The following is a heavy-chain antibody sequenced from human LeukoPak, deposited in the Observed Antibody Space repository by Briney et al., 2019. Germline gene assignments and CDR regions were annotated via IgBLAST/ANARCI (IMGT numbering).Heavy chain of an antibody. D-gene: IGHD3-22*01. Sequence: SETLSLTCTVSGGSISGSSYYWGWIRQHPGKGLEWIGYIYYSGSTYYNPSLKSRVTISVDTSKNQFSLKLSSVTAADTAVYYCARSGYDSSGYLPYYFDYWGQGTLVTVSS. V-gene: IGHV4-31*03. J-gene: IGHJ4*02. CDR3: ARSGYDSSGYLPYYFDY. CDR2: IYYSGST. CDR1: GGSISGSSYY.